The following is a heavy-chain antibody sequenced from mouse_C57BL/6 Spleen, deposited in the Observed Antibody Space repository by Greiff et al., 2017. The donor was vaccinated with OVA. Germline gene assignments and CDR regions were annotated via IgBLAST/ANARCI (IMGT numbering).Heavy chain of an antibody. CDR2: ISDGGSYT. CDR1: GFTFSSYA. J-gene: IGHJ1*03. Sequence: EVQVVESGGGLVKPGGSLKLSCAASGFTFSSYAMSWVRQTPEKRLEWVATISDGGSYTYYPDNVKGRFTISRDNAKNNLYLQMSHLKSEDTAMYYCARAITTVVALYWYFDVWGTGTTVTVSS. D-gene: IGHD1-1*01. V-gene: IGHV5-4*01. CDR3: ARAITTVVALYWYFDV.